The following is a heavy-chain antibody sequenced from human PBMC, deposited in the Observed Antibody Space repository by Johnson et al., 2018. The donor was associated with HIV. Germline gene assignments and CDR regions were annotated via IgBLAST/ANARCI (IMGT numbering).Heavy chain of an antibody. V-gene: IGHV3-66*01. CDR3: ARGRLISMIVSAGAFDI. Sequence: VQLVDSAGGLLQPGGSLRLSCAASGFTVSSNYLSWVLQAPGKGLEWVSVIYSRGSTYYAYSVKGRFTIARDNSKNTLYLQMNSLRDEDTAFYYCARGRLISMIVSAGAFDIWGQGTMVTVSS. J-gene: IGHJ3*02. D-gene: IGHD3-22*01. CDR1: GFTVSSNY. CDR2: IYSRGST.